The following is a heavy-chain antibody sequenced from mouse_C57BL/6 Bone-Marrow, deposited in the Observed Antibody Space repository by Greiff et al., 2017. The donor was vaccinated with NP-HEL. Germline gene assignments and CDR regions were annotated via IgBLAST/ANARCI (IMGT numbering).Heavy chain of an antibody. CDR3: ARLMVTTWFAY. Sequence: QVQLKESGAELARPGASVKLSCKASGYTFTSYGISWVKQRTGQGLEWIGEIYPRSGNTYYIEQFKGKSTLTADKSSSTAYMELRSLTSEDSAVYFCARLMVTTWFAYWGQGTLVTVSA. CDR2: IYPRSGNT. D-gene: IGHD2-2*01. V-gene: IGHV1-81*01. J-gene: IGHJ3*01. CDR1: GYTFTSYG.